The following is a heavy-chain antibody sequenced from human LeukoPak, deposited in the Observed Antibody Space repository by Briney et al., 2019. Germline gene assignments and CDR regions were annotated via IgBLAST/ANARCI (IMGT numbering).Heavy chain of an antibody. Sequence: GASVKVSRKASGYTFTGYYMHWVRQAPGQGLEWMGWINPDSGGTNYAQKFQGRVTMTRDTSISTAYMELSRLRSDDTAVYYCARKKVVVAATEGVAFDIWGQGTMVTVSS. CDR2: INPDSGGT. CDR3: ARKKVVVAATEGVAFDI. D-gene: IGHD2-15*01. J-gene: IGHJ3*02. V-gene: IGHV1-2*02. CDR1: GYTFTGYY.